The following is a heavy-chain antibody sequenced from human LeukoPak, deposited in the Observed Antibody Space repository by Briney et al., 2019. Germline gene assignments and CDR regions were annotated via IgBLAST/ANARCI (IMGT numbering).Heavy chain of an antibody. CDR2: ITNSGSYT. J-gene: IGHJ6*02. Sequence: GESLRLSCAASGXTFSDYYMTWIRQAPGKGLEWVSYITNSGSYTNYADSVKGRFTMSRDNAKNSLYLQMNSLRADDTAVYYCARGHYGLDVWGQGTTVTVSS. CDR3: ARGHYGLDV. CDR1: GXTFSDYY. V-gene: IGHV3-11*06.